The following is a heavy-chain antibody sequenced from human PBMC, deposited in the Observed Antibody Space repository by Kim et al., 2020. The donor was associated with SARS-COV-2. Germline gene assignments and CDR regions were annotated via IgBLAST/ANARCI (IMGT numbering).Heavy chain of an antibody. CDR1: GGSISSYY. CDR2: IYTSWST. Sequence: SETLSLTCTVSGGSISSYYWSWIRQPAGKGLEWIGRIYTSWSTNYNPSLKSRVTMSVDTSKNQFSLKLSSVTAADTAVYYCARDREKRYGGYGGVFDYWGQGTLVTVSS. D-gene: IGHD5-12*01. CDR3: ARDREKRYGGYGGVFDY. J-gene: IGHJ4*02. V-gene: IGHV4-4*07.